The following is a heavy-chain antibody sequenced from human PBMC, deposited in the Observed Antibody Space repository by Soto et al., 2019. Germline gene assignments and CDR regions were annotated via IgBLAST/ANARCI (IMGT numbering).Heavy chain of an antibody. D-gene: IGHD5-18*01. CDR1: GGSISSYY. V-gene: IGHV4-59*01. J-gene: IGHJ4*02. CDR3: ARGAVTPYYFDD. CDR2: IYFRGST. Sequence: ETLSLTCTVSGGSISSYYWSWIRQPPGKGLEWIGYIYFRGSTNYNPSLKSRVTISVDTSKNQFSLKLSSVTAADTAVYYCARGAVTPYYFDDWGQGTLVTVSS.